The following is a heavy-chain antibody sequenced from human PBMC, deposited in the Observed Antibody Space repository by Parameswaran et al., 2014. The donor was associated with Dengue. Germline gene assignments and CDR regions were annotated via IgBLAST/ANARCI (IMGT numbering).Heavy chain of an antibody. CDR3: ARDLPPVAMPGSY. J-gene: IGHJ4*02. Sequence: WIRQPPGKGLEWIGSISHSGSTYYNPSLKSRVTISVDTSKSQSSLKLSSVTAADTAVYYCARDLPPVAMPGSYWGQGILVTVSS. D-gene: IGHD2-2*01. V-gene: IGHV4-38-2*02. CDR2: ISHSGST.